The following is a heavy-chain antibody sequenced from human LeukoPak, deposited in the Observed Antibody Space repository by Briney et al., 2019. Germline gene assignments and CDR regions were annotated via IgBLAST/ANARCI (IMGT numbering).Heavy chain of an antibody. CDR1: GFTFSSYE. D-gene: IGHD6-19*01. V-gene: IGHV3-21*01. CDR2: ISSSSSYI. J-gene: IGHJ3*02. Sequence: TGGSLRLSCAASGFTFSSYEMNWVRQAPGKGLEWVSSISSSSSYIYYADSVKGRFTISRDNAKNSLYLQMNSLRAEDTAVYYCARDRVAVAATDGSDAFDIWGQGTMVTVSS. CDR3: ARDRVAVAATDGSDAFDI.